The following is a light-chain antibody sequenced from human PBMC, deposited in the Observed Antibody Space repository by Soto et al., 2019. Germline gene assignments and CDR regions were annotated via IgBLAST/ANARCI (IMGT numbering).Light chain of an antibody. Sequence: SALTQPAPVSGSPGQSIPISCTGTSSDVGGYNYVSWYQQHPGKAPKLMIYDVGSRPSGVSNRFSGSKSGNTASLTISGLQAEDEADYYCSSYTSSNTEVFGTGTKVTVL. J-gene: IGLJ1*01. CDR2: DVG. CDR3: SSYTSSNTEV. V-gene: IGLV2-14*01. CDR1: SSDVGGYNY.